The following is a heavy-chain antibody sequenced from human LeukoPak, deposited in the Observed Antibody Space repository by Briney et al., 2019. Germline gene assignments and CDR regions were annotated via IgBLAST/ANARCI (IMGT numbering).Heavy chain of an antibody. V-gene: IGHV3-33*01. CDR1: GFTFSSHG. Sequence: GGSLRLSCAASGFTFSSHGINWVRQAPGKGLEWVAVIWNHGRTQYYADSVKGRFGISRDNSKNTVYLQMNSLRDEDTAVYYCARISGIYYDDLWGQGTLVTVSS. CDR3: ARISGIYYDDL. D-gene: IGHD3-10*01. J-gene: IGHJ4*02. CDR2: IWNHGRTQ.